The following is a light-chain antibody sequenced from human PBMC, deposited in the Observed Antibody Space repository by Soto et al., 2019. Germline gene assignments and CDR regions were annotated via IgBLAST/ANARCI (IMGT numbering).Light chain of an antibody. CDR2: GAS. CDR1: QTVSSSY. Sequence: DIVLTQSPGTLSLSPGERVTLSCRASQTVSSSYLAWYQQKPGQAPRLLIYGASTRAAGIPDRFSGSGSGTDFTLTISRLEPEDFVVYYCQQYGDSPLTFGQGTNVE. J-gene: IGKJ1*01. CDR3: QQYGDSPLT. V-gene: IGKV3-20*01.